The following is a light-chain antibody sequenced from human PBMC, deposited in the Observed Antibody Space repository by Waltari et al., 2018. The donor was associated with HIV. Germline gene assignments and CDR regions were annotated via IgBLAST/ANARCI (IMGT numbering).Light chain of an antibody. J-gene: IGKJ1*01. V-gene: IGKV1-39*01. CDR3: QQSYSTPPT. Sequence: DIQMTQHPSSLSASVGHRVSITCRASQSISSYLNWYQQKPGKAPKLLIYAASSLQSGVPSRFSGSGSGTDFTLTISSLQPEDFATYYCQQSYSTPPTFGQGTKVEIK. CDR2: AAS. CDR1: QSISSY.